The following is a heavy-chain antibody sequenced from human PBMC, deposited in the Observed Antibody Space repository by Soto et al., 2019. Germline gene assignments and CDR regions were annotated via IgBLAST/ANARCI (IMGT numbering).Heavy chain of an antibody. CDR2: INVYNGRA. J-gene: IGHJ4*02. CDR3: VRDRDSSGSLSAY. V-gene: IGHV1-18*01. Sequence: ASVKVSCKASGYSFTTFGITWVRQAPGQGLEWMGGINVYNGRANYAQKYQGRVAMTTDTSTNTAYMELMNLRPADTAVYYCVRDRDSSGSLSAYWGQGTQVTVYS. D-gene: IGHD6-25*01. CDR1: GYSFTTFG.